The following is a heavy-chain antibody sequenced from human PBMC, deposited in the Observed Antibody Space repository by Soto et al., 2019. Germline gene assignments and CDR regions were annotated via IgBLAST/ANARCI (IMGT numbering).Heavy chain of an antibody. J-gene: IGHJ4*02. Sequence: QVQLVQSGAEVKKPGASVKVSCKASGYTFTSYDINWVRQATGQGLEWMGWMNPNSGNTGYAQKFQGRVTMTRNTSISTAYMELSRLRSEDTAVYYCAGGPLWIAAAGTGGSGFDYWGQGTLVTVSS. V-gene: IGHV1-8*01. CDR1: GYTFTSYD. CDR3: AGGPLWIAAAGTGGSGFDY. D-gene: IGHD6-13*01. CDR2: MNPNSGNT.